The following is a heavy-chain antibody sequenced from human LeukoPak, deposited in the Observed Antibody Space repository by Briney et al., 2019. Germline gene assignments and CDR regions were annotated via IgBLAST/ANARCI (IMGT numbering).Heavy chain of an antibody. CDR3: ARGYYDILTGYLNWFDP. CDR1: GYSIRIGYY. CDR2: IYHSGRT. V-gene: IGHV4-38-2*01. J-gene: IGHJ5*02. D-gene: IGHD3-9*01. Sequence: PSETLSLTCAVSGYSIRIGYYWGWIRQPPGKGLEWIGSIYHSGRTYYNPSLKSRVTISVDTSKNRFSLKLSSVTAADTAVYYCARGYYDILTGYLNWFDPRGQGTLVTVSS.